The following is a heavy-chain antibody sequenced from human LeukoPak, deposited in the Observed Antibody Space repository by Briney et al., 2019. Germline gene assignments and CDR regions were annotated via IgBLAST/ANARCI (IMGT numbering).Heavy chain of an antibody. V-gene: IGHV3-20*01. CDR3: ARDFGTISTGYYFDC. CDR1: GFTFDDYG. Sequence: GGSLRLSCAASGFTFDDYGMSWVRQAPGKGLEWVSGINWNAGNTGYADSVKGRFTISRDNAKNSLYLQMNSLRAEDTALYHCARDFGTISTGYYFDCWGQGTLVTVSS. CDR2: INWNAGNT. D-gene: IGHD3-9*01. J-gene: IGHJ4*02.